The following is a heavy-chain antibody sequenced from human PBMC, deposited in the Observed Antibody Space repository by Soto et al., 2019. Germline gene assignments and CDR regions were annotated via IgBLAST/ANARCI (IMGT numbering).Heavy chain of an antibody. CDR3: ARFCWIGITGITAKTDGMDV. J-gene: IGHJ6*01. D-gene: IGHD1-7*01. Sequence: PSETLSLTCTVSGGSISSGDYDWSWIRQPPGKGMEWIGYIYYSGSTYYNPSLKSRVTISVDTSKNQFSLKLSSVTAADTAVYYCARFCWIGITGITAKTDGMDVWGQGTTVTVSS. CDR2: IYYSGST. CDR1: GGSISSGDYD. V-gene: IGHV4-30-4*01.